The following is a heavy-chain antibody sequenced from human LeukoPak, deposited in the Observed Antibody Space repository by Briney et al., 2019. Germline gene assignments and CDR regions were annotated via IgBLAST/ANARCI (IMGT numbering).Heavy chain of an antibody. V-gene: IGHV4-39*07. CDR1: GDSISSGTYY. CDR3: ARNPHCSSTSCPDY. J-gene: IGHJ4*02. CDR2: IYYSGNT. D-gene: IGHD2-2*01. Sequence: SETLSLTCTVSGDSISSGTYYWGWIRQPPGKGLEWIGSIYYSGNTYYNPSLKSRVTILVDTSKNQFSLKLSSVTAADTAVYYCARNPHCSSTSCPDYWGQGTLVAVSS.